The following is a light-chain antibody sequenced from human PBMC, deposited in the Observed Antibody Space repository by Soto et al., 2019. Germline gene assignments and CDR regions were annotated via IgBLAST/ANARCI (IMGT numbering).Light chain of an antibody. CDR3: QQYNGYSTWT. Sequence: DIHLTQSPSTLSASVGYRVTITCRASQSISIWLAWYRQKPGKAPEVLVWDASSLQRGVPSRFSGSGSGTEFTLTISSLQPDDFATYYCQQYNGYSTWTFGQGTKVEIK. V-gene: IGKV1-5*01. J-gene: IGKJ1*01. CDR1: QSISIW. CDR2: DAS.